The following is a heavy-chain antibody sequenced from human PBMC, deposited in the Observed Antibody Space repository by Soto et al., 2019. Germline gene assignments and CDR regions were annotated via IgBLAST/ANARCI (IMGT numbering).Heavy chain of an antibody. Sequence: SETLSLTCTVSGGSISSSGYYWGWIRQPPGKGLEWIGSIYYSGSTYYNPSLKSRVTISVDTTKNQFSLKLSSVTAADTAVYYCARGTTVTLDYYYYMDVWGKGTTVTVSS. CDR1: GGSISSSGYY. V-gene: IGHV4-39*01. D-gene: IGHD4-17*01. CDR2: IYYSGST. J-gene: IGHJ6*03. CDR3: ARGTTVTLDYYYYMDV.